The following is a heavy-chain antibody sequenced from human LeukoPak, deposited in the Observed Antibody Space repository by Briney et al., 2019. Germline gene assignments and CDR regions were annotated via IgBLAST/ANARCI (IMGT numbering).Heavy chain of an antibody. J-gene: IGHJ4*02. CDR2: ISPNSGGT. CDR1: GYTFTGYY. V-gene: IGHV1-2*02. D-gene: IGHD6-13*01. Sequence: ASVKVSCKASGYTFTGYYMHWVRQAPGQGLEWMGWISPNSGGTNYAQKFQGRVTMTRDTSISTAYMELSRLRSDDTAVYYCARTSSSSWYRSYYFDYWGQGTLVTVSS. CDR3: ARTSSSSWYRSYYFDY.